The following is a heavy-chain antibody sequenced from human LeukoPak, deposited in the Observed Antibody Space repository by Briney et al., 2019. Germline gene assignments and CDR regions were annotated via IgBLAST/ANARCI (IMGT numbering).Heavy chain of an antibody. D-gene: IGHD3-22*01. CDR1: GFTFSNYG. CDR2: IWYDGSNK. CDR3: AKYDNSGRAGGY. Sequence: PGRSLRLSCAASGFTFSNYGMHWVRQAPGKGLEWVAVIWYDGSNKYYADSVKGRFTIPRDNFRNTLYLQMNSLRAEDTAMYYCAKYDNSGRAGGYWGQGTLVTVSS. V-gene: IGHV3-33*06. J-gene: IGHJ4*02.